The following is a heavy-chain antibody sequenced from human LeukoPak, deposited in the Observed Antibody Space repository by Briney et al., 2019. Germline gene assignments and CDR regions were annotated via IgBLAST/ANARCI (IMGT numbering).Heavy chain of an antibody. J-gene: IGHJ4*02. CDR2: ISYSGST. V-gene: IGHV4-30-4*01. Sequence: NSSETLSLTCTVSGGSISSYYWSWIRQPPGKGLEWIGYISYSGSTFYNPSLKSRVSISGDTSKNQFSLKLSSVTAADTAVYYCARGGPDRVYFFDFWGQGTLVTVSS. CDR1: GGSISSYY. CDR3: ARGGPDRVYFFDF.